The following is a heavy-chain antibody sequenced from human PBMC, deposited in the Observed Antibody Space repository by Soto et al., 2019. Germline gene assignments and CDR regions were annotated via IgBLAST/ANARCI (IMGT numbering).Heavy chain of an antibody. CDR2: NNPSSGST. V-gene: IGHV1-46*01. Sequence: ASVKVSCKASGYTFTTYALHWVRQAPGQGLEWMGMNNPSSGSTNYAQKFQGRVTMTRDTSTSIVYMELSSLRSDDTAVYYCARGGQVVPSYYFYGMDVWG. CDR3: ARGGQVVPSYYFYGMDV. CDR1: GYTFTTYA. J-gene: IGHJ6*02.